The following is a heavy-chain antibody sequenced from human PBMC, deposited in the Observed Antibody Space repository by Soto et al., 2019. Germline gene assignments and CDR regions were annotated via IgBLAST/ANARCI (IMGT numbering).Heavy chain of an antibody. CDR2: IIPILGIA. J-gene: IGHJ3*02. V-gene: IGHV1-69*08. D-gene: IGHD2-15*01. CDR1: GGTFSSYT. CDR3: ARDREAAADAFDI. Sequence: QVQLVQSGAEVKKPGSSVKVSCKASGGTFSSYTISWVRQAPGQGLEWMGRIIPILGIANYAQKFQVRVTITAEKSTSTSYMERSSLRAEDTAVYYCARDREAAADAFDIWGQGTVVTVSS.